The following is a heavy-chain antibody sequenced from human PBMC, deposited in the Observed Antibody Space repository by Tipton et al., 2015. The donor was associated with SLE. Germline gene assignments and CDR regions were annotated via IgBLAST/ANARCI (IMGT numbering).Heavy chain of an antibody. J-gene: IGHJ6*03. V-gene: IGHV4-39*07. CDR3: ARVWARVIISDPRTDYYLDV. D-gene: IGHD3-10*01. CDR2: IYSSGIT. CDR1: GGSISSSTYY. Sequence: TLSLTCTVSGGSISSSTYYWGWIRQPPGKGLEWIGSIYSSGITYFNPSLKGRPTISADTSKNQFSLKLSSVTAADTAVYYCARVWARVIISDPRTDYYLDVWGKGTTVTVSS.